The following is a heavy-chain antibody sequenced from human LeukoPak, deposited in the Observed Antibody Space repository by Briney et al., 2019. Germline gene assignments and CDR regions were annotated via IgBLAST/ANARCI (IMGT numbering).Heavy chain of an antibody. CDR1: GYTFTSYG. Sequence: GASVKVSCKASGYTFTSYGISWVRQAPGQGLEWMGWISAYNGNTNYAQKLQGRVTMTTDTSTSTAYMELRSLRSDDTAVYYCARATTIFGVVISGWFDPWGQGTLVTVSS. V-gene: IGHV1-18*01. D-gene: IGHD3-3*01. CDR2: ISAYNGNT. J-gene: IGHJ5*02. CDR3: ARATTIFGVVISGWFDP.